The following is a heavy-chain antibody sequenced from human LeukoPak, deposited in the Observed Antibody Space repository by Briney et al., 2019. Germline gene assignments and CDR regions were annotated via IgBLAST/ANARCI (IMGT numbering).Heavy chain of an antibody. CDR2: INHSEST. CDR3: ARSDGVGTSFLDP. Sequence: SETLSLTCAVYGGSFSGYYWSWIRQPPGKGLEWIGEINHSESTNYNPSLKSRVTISVDTSKNQFSLKLSSVIAADTAVYYCARSDGVGTSFLDPWGQGTLVTVSS. J-gene: IGHJ5*02. D-gene: IGHD2-2*01. CDR1: GGSFSGYY. V-gene: IGHV4-34*01.